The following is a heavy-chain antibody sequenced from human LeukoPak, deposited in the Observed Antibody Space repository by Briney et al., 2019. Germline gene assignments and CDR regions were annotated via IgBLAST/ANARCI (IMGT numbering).Heavy chain of an antibody. CDR3: ARGGYYYDSSGYYHDAFDI. J-gene: IGHJ3*02. CDR1: GFAVSSNY. D-gene: IGHD3-22*01. CDR2: IYSGGGT. Sequence: PGGSLRLSCAASGFAVSSNYMNWIRQAPGKGLKWVSIIYSGGGTYCANSVRGRFTTSRDNSKNTLYLQMNSLRDEDTAVYYCARGGYYYDSSGYYHDAFDIWGQGTMVTVSS. V-gene: IGHV3-53*01.